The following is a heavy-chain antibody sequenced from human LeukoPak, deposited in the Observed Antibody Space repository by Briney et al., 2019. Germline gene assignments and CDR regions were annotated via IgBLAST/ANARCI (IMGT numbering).Heavy chain of an antibody. Sequence: GGSLRLSCAASGFTFSSYSMNWVRQAPGKGLEWVSSISSSSSYIYYADSVKGRFTISRDNAKNSLYLQMNSLRAEGTAVYYCARDLSLYDSSGYYFDYWGQGTLVTVSS. J-gene: IGHJ4*02. CDR3: ARDLSLYDSSGYYFDY. V-gene: IGHV3-21*01. CDR2: ISSSSSYI. CDR1: GFTFSSYS. D-gene: IGHD3-22*01.